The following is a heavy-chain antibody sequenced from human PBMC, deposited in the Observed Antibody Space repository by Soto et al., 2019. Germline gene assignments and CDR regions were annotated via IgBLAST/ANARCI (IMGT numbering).Heavy chain of an antibody. CDR2: IIPIFGTA. V-gene: IGHV1-69*01. Sequence: QVQLVQSGAEVKKPGSSVKVSCKASGGTFSSYAISWVRQAPGQGLEWMGGIIPIFGTANYAQKFQGRVTITADESTSTAYMELSSLRSEDTAVYYCANSYDSSGYPLNDAFDIWGQGTMVTVSS. D-gene: IGHD3-22*01. J-gene: IGHJ3*02. CDR1: GGTFSSYA. CDR3: ANSYDSSGYPLNDAFDI.